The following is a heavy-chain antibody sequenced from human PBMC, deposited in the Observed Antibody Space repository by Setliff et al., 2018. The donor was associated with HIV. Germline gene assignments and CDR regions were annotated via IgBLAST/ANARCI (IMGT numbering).Heavy chain of an antibody. CDR3: AREQVGFGPPRGMDV. V-gene: IGHV1-3*01. CDR2: INAGNGKT. D-gene: IGHD3-10*01. CDR1: GYTFSTYA. Sequence: ASAKVSCKASGYTFSTYAMHWVRQAPGQRLEWMGWINAGNGKTKYSQKFQGRVTIMRDTSASTAYMELSSLRSEDTAVYYCAREQVGFGPPRGMDVWGQGTTVTVSS. J-gene: IGHJ6*02.